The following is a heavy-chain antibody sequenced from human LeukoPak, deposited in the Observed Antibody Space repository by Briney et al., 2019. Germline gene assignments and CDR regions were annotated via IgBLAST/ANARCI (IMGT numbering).Heavy chain of an antibody. CDR3: TKRATDDSSGYYST. J-gene: IGHJ5*02. Sequence: GGSLRLSWAASGFTFSGSAMHWVRQASGKGLEWVGRIRSKANNYATAYAASVKGRFTISRDDSKNTAYLQMNSLKTEDTAVYYCTKRATDDSSGYYSTWGQGTLVTVSS. V-gene: IGHV3-73*01. CDR2: IRSKANNYAT. CDR1: GFTFSGSA. D-gene: IGHD3-22*01.